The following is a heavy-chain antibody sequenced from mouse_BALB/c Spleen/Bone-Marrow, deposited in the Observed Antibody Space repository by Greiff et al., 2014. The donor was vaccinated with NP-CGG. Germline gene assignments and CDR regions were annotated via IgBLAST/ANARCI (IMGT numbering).Heavy chain of an antibody. CDR1: GFTFSGYA. D-gene: IGHD4-1*01. J-gene: IGHJ2*01. CDR3: ASLTGRDY. Sequence: EVKLVESGGGLVKPGGSPKLSCAASGFTFSGYAMSWVRQTPEKRLEWVATISSGGSYTYYPDSVKGRFTISRDNAKNTLYLQMSSLRSEDTAMYYCASLTGRDYWGQGTTLTVSA. CDR2: ISSGGSYT. V-gene: IGHV5-9-3*01.